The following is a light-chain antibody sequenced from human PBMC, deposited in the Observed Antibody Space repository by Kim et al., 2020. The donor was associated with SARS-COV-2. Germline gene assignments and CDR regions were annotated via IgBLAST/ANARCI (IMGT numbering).Light chain of an antibody. Sequence: QSALTQPASVSGSPGQSITISCTGTSSDIGDYNYVSWYQHHPGKAPKLIIYNVNKRPSGVSHRFSGSKSGSTASLTISGLQPEDEGDYYCSSDTTSNSFVVFGGGTQLTVL. CDR3: SSDTTSNSFVV. CDR1: SSDIGDYNY. V-gene: IGLV2-14*03. J-gene: IGLJ2*01. CDR2: NVN.